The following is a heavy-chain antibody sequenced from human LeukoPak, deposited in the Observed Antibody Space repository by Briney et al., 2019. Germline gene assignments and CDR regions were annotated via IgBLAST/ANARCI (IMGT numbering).Heavy chain of an antibody. D-gene: IGHD3-10*01. CDR2: IYYSGST. CDR3: ARSSYYYGSGSYYNLNVDGMDV. Sequence: SQTLSLTCTVSGGSISSGDYYWSWIRQPPGKGLEWIGYIYYSGSTYYNPSLKSRVTISVDTSKNQFSLKLSSVPAADTAVYYCARSSYYYGSGSYYNLNVDGMDVWGQGTTVTVSS. CDR1: GGSISSGDYY. J-gene: IGHJ6*02. V-gene: IGHV4-30-4*01.